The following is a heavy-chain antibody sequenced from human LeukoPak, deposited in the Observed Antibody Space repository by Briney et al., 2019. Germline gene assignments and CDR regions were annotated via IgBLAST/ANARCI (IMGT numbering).Heavy chain of an antibody. CDR1: GGSISSYY. CDR2: IYYSGST. CDR3: AREGVRGVIAPMDV. V-gene: IGHV4-59*01. J-gene: IGHJ6*02. D-gene: IGHD3-10*01. Sequence: SSETLSLTCTVSGGSISSYYWSRIRQPPGKGLEWIGYIYYSGSTNYNPSLKSRVTISVDTSKNQFSLKLSSVTAADTAVYYCAREGVRGVIAPMDVWGQGTTVTVSS.